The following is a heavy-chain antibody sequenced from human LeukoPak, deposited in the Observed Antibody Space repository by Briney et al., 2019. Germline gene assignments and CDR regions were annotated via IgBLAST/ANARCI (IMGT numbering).Heavy chain of an antibody. J-gene: IGHJ4*02. Sequence: SETLSLTCTVSGGSISNYYWSWIRQPAGKGLEWIGRVFTSGSPNYNPSLKSRVTMSVDTSKNQFSLKLSSVTAADTAVYYCARDRAVAGTHFDYWGQGTLVTVSS. D-gene: IGHD6-19*01. CDR1: GGSISNYY. CDR3: ARDRAVAGTHFDY. CDR2: VFTSGSP. V-gene: IGHV4-4*07.